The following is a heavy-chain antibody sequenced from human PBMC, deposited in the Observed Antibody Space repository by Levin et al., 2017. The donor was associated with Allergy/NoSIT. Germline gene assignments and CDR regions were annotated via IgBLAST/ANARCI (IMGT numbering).Heavy chain of an antibody. D-gene: IGHD5-18*01. CDR3: ARVAVYSYGYYFDY. CDR2: IYLSGST. CDR1: GGSISSGGYS. J-gene: IGHJ4*02. Sequence: PSETLSLTCAVSGGSISSGGYSWSWIRQPPGKGLEWIGNIYLSGSTYYNPSLKSRVTISVDRSKNQFSLNLSSVTAADTAVYYCARVAVYSYGYYFDYWGQGTLVTVSS. V-gene: IGHV4-30-2*01.